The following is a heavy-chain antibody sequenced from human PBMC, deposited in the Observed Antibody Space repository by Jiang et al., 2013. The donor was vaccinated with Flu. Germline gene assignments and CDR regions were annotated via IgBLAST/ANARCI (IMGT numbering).Heavy chain of an antibody. CDR3: ARLVPISVILVEDFHFDD. D-gene: IGHD5/OR15-5a*01. CDR2: IYYSGST. V-gene: IGHV4-30-4*01. J-gene: IGHJ4*02. CDR1: GGSISSGDYY. Sequence: QVQLQESGSGLVKPSQTLSLTCTVSGGSISSGDYYWSWIRQPPGKGLEWIGYIYYSGSTYYNPSLKSRVTISIDTSRNQFSLRLSSVTAADTATYYCARLVPISVILVEDFHFDDWGQGTLVTVSS.